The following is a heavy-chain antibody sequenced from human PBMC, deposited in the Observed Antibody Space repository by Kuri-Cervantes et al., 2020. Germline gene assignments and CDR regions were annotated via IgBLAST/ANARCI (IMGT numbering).Heavy chain of an antibody. CDR2: FDPEDGET. J-gene: IGHJ3*02. CDR1: GYTLTELS. D-gene: IGHD2-15*01. Sequence: ASVKVSCKVSGYTLTELSMHWVRQAPGKGLEWMGGFDPEDGETIYAQKFQGRVTMTRNTSISTAYMELSSLRSEDTAVYYCARGRDGFVVVAASRRRGTFDIWGQGTMVTVSS. V-gene: IGHV1-24*01. CDR3: ARGRDGFVVVAASRRRGTFDI.